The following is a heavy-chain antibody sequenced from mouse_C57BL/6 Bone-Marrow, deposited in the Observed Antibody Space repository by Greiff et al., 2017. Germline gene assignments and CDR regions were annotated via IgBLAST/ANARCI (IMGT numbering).Heavy chain of an antibody. CDR3: ARGGIYYYGPEAY. V-gene: IGHV1-55*01. J-gene: IGHJ3*01. D-gene: IGHD1-1*01. CDR2: IYPACVST. Sequence: QVQLQQPGAELVTPLSSVPMSCKASGYTFTRSWITWVKPRPGHCLEWIFDIYPACVSTHYNEKFKSKATLTVDTSSSTAYMQLSSLTSEDSAVYYCARGGIYYYGPEAYWGQGTLVTVSA. CDR1: GYTFTRSW.